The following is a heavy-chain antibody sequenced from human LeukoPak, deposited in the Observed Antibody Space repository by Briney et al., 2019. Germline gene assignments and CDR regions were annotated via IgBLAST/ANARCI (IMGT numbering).Heavy chain of an antibody. D-gene: IGHD2-2*01. CDR1: GGTFSSYA. J-gene: IGHJ6*03. CDR3: ARGPQVPAAFYYYMDV. V-gene: IGHV1-69*13. CDR2: IIPIFGTA. Sequence: GASVKVSCKASGGTFSSYAISWVRQAPGQGLEWMGGIIPIFGTANYAQKFQGRVTITADESTSTAYMELSSLRSEDTAVYYCARGPQVPAAFYYYMDVWGKGTTVTVSS.